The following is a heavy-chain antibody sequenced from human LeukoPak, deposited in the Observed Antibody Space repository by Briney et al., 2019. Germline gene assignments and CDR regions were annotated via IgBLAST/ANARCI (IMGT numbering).Heavy chain of an antibody. Sequence: SETLSLTCTVSGGSLSNHYWSWIRQPPGKGLEWIGYVYHTGSTNYNPSLKSRVTISVDTSKNHFSLKLSSVTAADTAVYYCARGNYVDWFDPWGQGTLVTVSS. D-gene: IGHD1-7*01. CDR3: ARGNYVDWFDP. CDR1: GGSLSNHY. J-gene: IGHJ5*02. V-gene: IGHV4-59*11. CDR2: VYHTGST.